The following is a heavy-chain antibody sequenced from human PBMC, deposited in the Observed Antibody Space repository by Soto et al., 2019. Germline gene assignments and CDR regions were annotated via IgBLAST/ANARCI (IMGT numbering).Heavy chain of an antibody. J-gene: IGHJ6*03. CDR1: GFTFSSYA. V-gene: IGHV3-23*01. CDR2: ISGSGGST. CDR3: AKGAPGGGGNYDYYYYYMDV. Sequence: EVQLLESGGGLVQPGGSLRLSCAASGFTFSSYAMSWVRQAPGKGLEWVSAISGSGGSTYYADSVKGRFTISRDNSKNPLYLQRNSRGAEDTAVNYCAKGAPGGGGNYDYYYYYMDVWGKGTTVTVSS. D-gene: IGHD1-7*01.